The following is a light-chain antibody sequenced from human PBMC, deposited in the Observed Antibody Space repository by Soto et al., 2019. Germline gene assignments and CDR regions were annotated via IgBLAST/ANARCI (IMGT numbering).Light chain of an antibody. CDR1: QSVLYSSNNKNY. V-gene: IGKV4-1*01. CDR3: QQSYSSPQT. CDR2: WAS. J-gene: IGKJ1*01. Sequence: DIVMTQSPDSLAVSLGERATINCKSSQSVLYSSNNKNYLAWYQQKPGQPPKLLIYWASTRESGVPDRFSGSGSGTEFTLTISSLQAEDVAVYYCQQSYSSPQTFGQGTKVEIK.